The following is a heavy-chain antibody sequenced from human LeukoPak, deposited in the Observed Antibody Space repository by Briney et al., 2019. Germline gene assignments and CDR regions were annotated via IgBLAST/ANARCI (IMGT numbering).Heavy chain of an antibody. CDR3: ARMPRGPDV. D-gene: IGHD2-2*01. V-gene: IGHV3-7*01. Sequence: GGSLRLSCAASGFTFSSYWMVWVRQAPGKGLEWVASIKQDGSEKYYVDSMKGRFAISRDNAKNSLYLQMNSLRAEDTAVYYCARMPRGPDVWGKGTTVTVSS. J-gene: IGHJ6*04. CDR2: IKQDGSEK. CDR1: GFTFSSYW.